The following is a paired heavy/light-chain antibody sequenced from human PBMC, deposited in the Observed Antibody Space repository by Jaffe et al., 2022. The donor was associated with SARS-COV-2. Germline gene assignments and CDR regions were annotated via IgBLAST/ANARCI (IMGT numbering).Light chain of an antibody. CDR1: QDITNY. Sequence: DIQLTQSPSFLSASVGDRVTITCRASQDITNYLAWYQQKPGKAPKLLIYGASTLQSGVPSRFSGSGSATEFTLTISSLQPEDFATYYCQQLDGYPRTFGQGTKVEIK. CDR3: QQLDGYPRT. J-gene: IGKJ1*01. CDR2: GAS. V-gene: IGKV1-9*01.
Heavy chain of an antibody. CDR3: ARLHSYSFRFYSYYYGLDV. Sequence: DVQLEESGGGLVQPGGSLRLSCAASGFTFTSYWMTWVRQAPGKGLEWVGNIKQDGSEKYYVDSVKGRFTISRDNAKNSLFLQMNSLRGEDTAVYYCARLHSYSFRFYSYYYGLDVWGQGTTVTV. CDR1: GFTFTSYW. V-gene: IGHV3-7*03. CDR2: IKQDGSEK. D-gene: IGHD3-10*01. J-gene: IGHJ6*02.